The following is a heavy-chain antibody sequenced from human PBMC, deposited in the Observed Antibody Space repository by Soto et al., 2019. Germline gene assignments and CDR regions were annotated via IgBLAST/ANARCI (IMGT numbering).Heavy chain of an antibody. CDR3: ARGQLRMDYYGSGSYSYYYYGMDV. Sequence: ETLSLTCAVYGGSFSGYYWSWIRQPPGKGLEWIGEINHSGSTNYNPSLKSRVTISVDTSKNQFSLKLSSVTAADTAVYYCARGQLRMDYYGSGSYSYYYYGMDVWGQGTTVTVSS. CDR1: GGSFSGYY. D-gene: IGHD3-10*01. J-gene: IGHJ6*02. V-gene: IGHV4-34*01. CDR2: INHSGST.